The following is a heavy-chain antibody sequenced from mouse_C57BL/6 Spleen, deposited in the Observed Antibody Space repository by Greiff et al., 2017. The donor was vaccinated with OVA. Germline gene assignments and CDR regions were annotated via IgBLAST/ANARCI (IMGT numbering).Heavy chain of an antibody. J-gene: IGHJ1*03. CDR3: ARRGSYYSKGYFDV. CDR2: IDPSDSYT. CDR1: GYTFTSYW. Sequence: QVQLQQPGAELVMPGASVKLSCKASGYTFTSYWMHWVKQRPGQGLEWIGEIDPSDSYTNYNQKFKGKSTLTVDKSSSTAYMQLSSLTSEDSAVYYGARRGSYYSKGYFDVWGTGTTVTVSS. V-gene: IGHV1-69*01. D-gene: IGHD2-5*01.